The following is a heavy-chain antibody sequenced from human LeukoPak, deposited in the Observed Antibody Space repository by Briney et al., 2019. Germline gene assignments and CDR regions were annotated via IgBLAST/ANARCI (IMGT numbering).Heavy chain of an antibody. D-gene: IGHD3-10*01. Sequence: PSETLSLTCAVYGGSFSGYYWSWIRQPPGKGLEWIGEINHSGSTNYNPSLKSRVTISVDTSKNQFSLKLSSVTAADTAVYYCARGLLWSNTGAFDIWGQGTMVTVSS. CDR2: INHSGST. CDR1: GGSFSGYY. CDR3: ARGLLWSNTGAFDI. J-gene: IGHJ3*02. V-gene: IGHV4-34*01.